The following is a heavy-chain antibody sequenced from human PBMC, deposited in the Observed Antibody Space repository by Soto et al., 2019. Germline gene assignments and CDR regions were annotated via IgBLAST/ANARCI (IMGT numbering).Heavy chain of an antibody. CDR1: GFSLSTSGMC. CDR3: ARYSSGWHDAFDI. D-gene: IGHD6-19*01. CDR2: IDWDDDK. V-gene: IGHV2-70*11. J-gene: IGHJ3*02. Sequence: SGLTLVNPTQTLTLTCTFSGFSLSTSGMCVSWIRPPPGKALEWLARIDWDDDKYYSTSLKTRLTISKDTSKNQVVLTMTNMEPVDTATYYCARYSSGWHDAFDIWGQGTMVTVSS.